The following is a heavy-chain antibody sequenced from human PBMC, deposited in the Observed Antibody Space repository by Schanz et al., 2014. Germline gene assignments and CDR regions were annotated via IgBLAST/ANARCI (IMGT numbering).Heavy chain of an antibody. CDR3: AKGRFGELSAFDI. D-gene: IGHD3-10*01. CDR1: GFTFSNYW. V-gene: IGHV3-7*05. CDR2: IKEDGSVK. Sequence: EVHLLESGGGLVQPGGSLRLSCAASGFTFSNYWMTWVRQAPGKGLEWVANIKEDGSVKDYVDSVKGRFTISRDNSKNTLYLQMNSLRAEDTAVYYCAKGRFGELSAFDIWGQGTMXTVSS. J-gene: IGHJ3*02.